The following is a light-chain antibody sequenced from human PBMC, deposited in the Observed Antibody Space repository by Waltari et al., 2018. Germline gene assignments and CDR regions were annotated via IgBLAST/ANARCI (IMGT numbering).Light chain of an antibody. V-gene: IGKV3-11*01. CDR2: DAF. CDR1: QSISTD. CDR3: QQRNRWPRT. J-gene: IGKJ1*01. Sequence: EIVLTQSPATLSLSSGERVTLLCRASQSISTDLAWYQHKPGEVPRLLIFDAFNRATGIPARFSGSGSGTDFTLTISSLGPVDAAVYYCQQRNRWPRTFGQGTKVEIK.